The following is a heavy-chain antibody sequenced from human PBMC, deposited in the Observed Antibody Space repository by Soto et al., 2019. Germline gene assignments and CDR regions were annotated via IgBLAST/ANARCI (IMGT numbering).Heavy chain of an antibody. CDR2: MYYSGNT. J-gene: IGHJ5*02. D-gene: IGHD6-25*01. CDR1: GGSIGSSSYY. CDR3: AGQTFTIAAASYGRSNWFDP. Sequence: SETLSLTCIVSGGSIGSSSYYWGWIRQSPGKGLEWIGSMYYSGNTYYTPSLKSRLTMSIDTSKNEFSLRLNSVTAADTAVYYCAGQTFTIAAASYGRSNWFDPWGPGTLVTVSS. V-gene: IGHV4-39*01.